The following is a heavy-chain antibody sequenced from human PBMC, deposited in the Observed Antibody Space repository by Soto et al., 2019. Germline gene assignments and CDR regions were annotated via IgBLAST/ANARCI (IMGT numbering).Heavy chain of an antibody. Sequence: EVQLLESGGGLVQPGGSLRLSCAASGFTFSSYAMSWVRQAPGKGLEWVSAISGSGGSTYYADSVKGRFTISRDNSKNTLYLQMNSLRAEDTAVYYCAKERRKYSSGWRTPEPPLVFDPWGQGTLVTVSS. CDR1: GFTFSSYA. V-gene: IGHV3-23*01. CDR2: ISGSGGST. D-gene: IGHD6-19*01. CDR3: AKERRKYSSGWRTPEPPLVFDP. J-gene: IGHJ5*02.